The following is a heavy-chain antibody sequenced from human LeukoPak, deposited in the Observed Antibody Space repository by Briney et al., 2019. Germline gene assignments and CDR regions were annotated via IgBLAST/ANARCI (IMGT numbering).Heavy chain of an antibody. D-gene: IGHD2-21*02. CDR2: IYPGDSDT. V-gene: IGHV5-51*01. J-gene: IGHJ5*02. CDR1: GYTFTSYW. Sequence: GESLKISCKGYGYTFTSYWIGWVRQMPGKGLEWMGIIYPGDSDTRYSPSSQGQVTISADKSISTAYLQWSSLKASDTAMYYCATLLRFPLLDPWGQGTLVTVSS. CDR3: ATLLRFPLLDP.